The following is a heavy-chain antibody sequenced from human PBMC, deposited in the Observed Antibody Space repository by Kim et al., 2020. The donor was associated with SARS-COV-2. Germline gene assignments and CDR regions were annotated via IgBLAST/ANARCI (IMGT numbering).Heavy chain of an antibody. D-gene: IGHD3-22*01. CDR2: IIPIFGTA. CDR3: ARGSDYYDSSGYSNDY. V-gene: IGHV1-69*13. J-gene: IGHJ4*02. CDR1: GGTFSSYA. Sequence: SVKVSCKASGGTFSSYAISWVRQAPGQGLEWMGGIIPIFGTANYAQKFQGRVTITADESTSTAYMELSSLRSEDTAVYYCARGSDYYDSSGYSNDYWGQGTLVTVSS.